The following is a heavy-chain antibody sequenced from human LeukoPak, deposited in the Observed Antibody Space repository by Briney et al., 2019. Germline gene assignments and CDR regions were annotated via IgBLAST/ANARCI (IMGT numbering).Heavy chain of an antibody. Sequence: GGSLRLSCAASGFTFDDYAMPWVRQAPGKGLEWVSGISWNSGNIAYADSVKGRFTISRDNSKNTLYLQMNSLRAEDTAVYYCARDKLVLWEVVVAATPDYNWFDPWGQGTLVTVSS. CDR2: ISWNSGNI. V-gene: IGHV3-9*01. CDR1: GFTFDDYA. J-gene: IGHJ5*02. CDR3: ARDKLVLWEVVVAATPDYNWFDP. D-gene: IGHD2-15*01.